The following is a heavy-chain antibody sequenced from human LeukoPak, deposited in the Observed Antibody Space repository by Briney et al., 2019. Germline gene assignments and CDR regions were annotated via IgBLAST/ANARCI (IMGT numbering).Heavy chain of an antibody. D-gene: IGHD2-2*01. CDR3: AREVREVPH. CDR2: INQDGNEK. J-gene: IGHJ4*02. CDR1: GFTFSSYW. Sequence: GSLRLSCAASGFTFSSYWMSWVRQAPGKGLEWVAKINQDGNEKYYVDSVKGRFTISRDNAKNSVYLQMNSLRAEDTAVYYCAREVREVPHWGQGSLVTVSS. V-gene: IGHV3-7*04.